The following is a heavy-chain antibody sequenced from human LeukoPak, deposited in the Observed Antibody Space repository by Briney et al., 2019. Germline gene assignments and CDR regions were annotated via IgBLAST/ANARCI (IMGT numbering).Heavy chain of an antibody. CDR1: RSTFSNYG. J-gene: IGHJ3*02. CDR2: IRYDGSNK. CDR3: AKDHYIAAAGTEAFDI. D-gene: IGHD6-13*01. V-gene: IGHV3-30*02. Sequence: QPGGSLRLSCAASRSTFSNYGMHWVRQAPGKGLEWVAFIRYDGSNKYYADSVKGRFTISRDNSKNTLYLQMNSLRAEDTAVYYCAKDHYIAAAGTEAFDIWGQGTMVTVSS.